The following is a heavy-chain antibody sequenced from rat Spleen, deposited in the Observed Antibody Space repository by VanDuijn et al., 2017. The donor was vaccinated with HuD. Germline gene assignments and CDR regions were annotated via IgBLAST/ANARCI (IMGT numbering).Heavy chain of an antibody. D-gene: IGHD1-1*01. CDR3: ARHTSYYSGGWFAY. J-gene: IGHJ3*01. CDR1: GFTFSDYY. Sequence: EVQLVESGGGLVQPGRSMKLSCAASGFTFSDYYMAWVRQAPKKGLEWVASISYEGSSTYYGDSVKGRFTISRDNAKSTLYLQMNSLRSEDTATYYCARHTSYYSGGWFAYWGQGTLVTVSS. CDR2: ISYEGSST. V-gene: IGHV5-22*01.